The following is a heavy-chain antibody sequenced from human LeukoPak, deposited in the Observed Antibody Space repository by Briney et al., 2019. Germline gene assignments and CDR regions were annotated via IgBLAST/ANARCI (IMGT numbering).Heavy chain of an antibody. V-gene: IGHV4-4*07. CDR3: AREATIVGATII. CDR1: GGSVSTYY. D-gene: IGHD1-26*01. Sequence: SETLSLTCTVSGGSVSTYYWSWIRQSVGKGLEWIGHISTSGSTTYNPSLKSRVTMSVDTSKNQFSLKLSSVTAADTAVYYCAREATIVGATIIWGHGTLVTVSS. J-gene: IGHJ4*01. CDR2: ISTSGST.